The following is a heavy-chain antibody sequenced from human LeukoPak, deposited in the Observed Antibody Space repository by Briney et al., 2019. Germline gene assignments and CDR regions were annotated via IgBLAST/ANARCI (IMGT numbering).Heavy chain of an antibody. D-gene: IGHD4-17*01. CDR2: ISSSSSTI. CDR3: AKSLGDYRSAGGPFDP. V-gene: IGHV3-48*01. Sequence: GGSLRLSCAASGFTFSSYSMNWVRQAPGKGLEWVSYISSSSSTIYYADSVKGRFTISRDNSKNTLYLQMNSLRAEDTAVYYCAKSLGDYRSAGGPFDPWGQGTLVTVSS. J-gene: IGHJ5*02. CDR1: GFTFSSYS.